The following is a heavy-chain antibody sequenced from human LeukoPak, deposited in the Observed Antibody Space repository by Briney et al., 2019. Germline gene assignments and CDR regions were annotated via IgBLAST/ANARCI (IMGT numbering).Heavy chain of an antibody. V-gene: IGHV3-7*01. Sequence: GGSLRLSCEGSGFTFSNYWMTWVRQAPGKGLEWVANIKTDGTEKHYADSVEGRFTISRDNAKNSLYLQMNSLRAEDTAVYYCARGEYDFWSGPYYFDYWGQGTLVTVSS. CDR2: IKTDGTEK. D-gene: IGHD3-3*01. CDR1: GFTFSNYW. CDR3: ARGEYDFWSGPYYFDY. J-gene: IGHJ4*02.